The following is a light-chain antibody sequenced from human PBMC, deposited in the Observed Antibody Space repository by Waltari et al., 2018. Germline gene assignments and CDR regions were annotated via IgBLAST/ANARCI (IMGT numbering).Light chain of an antibody. CDR3: QQSYITTYT. CDR1: QSISSS. Sequence: IQMTQSPSSLSASVGDRVTITCRASQSISSSLNWYQQIPGKAPKLLIYVASNLQSGVPSGFSGSGSGTDFSLTISSLQPEDFATYYCQQSYITTYTFGQWTKLAIK. CDR2: VAS. V-gene: IGKV1-39*01. J-gene: IGKJ2*01.